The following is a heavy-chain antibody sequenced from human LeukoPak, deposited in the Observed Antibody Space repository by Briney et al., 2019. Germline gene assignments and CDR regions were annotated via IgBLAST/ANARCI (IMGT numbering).Heavy chain of an antibody. D-gene: IGHD5-18*01. J-gene: IGHJ4*02. CDR3: AKAGRGYSFGYYFAS. CDR2: ISGSGGST. Sequence: GGSLRLSCAASGFTFSSFAMNWVRQSPGEGLEWVSGISGSGGSTYYADSVKGRFTISRDNSKNTLYLQMHSLRAEDTAVYYCAKAGRGYSFGYYFASWGQGTLVTASS. CDR1: GFTFSSFA. V-gene: IGHV3-23*01.